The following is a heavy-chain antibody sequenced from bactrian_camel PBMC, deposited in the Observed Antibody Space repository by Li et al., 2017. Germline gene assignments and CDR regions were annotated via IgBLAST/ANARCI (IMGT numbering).Heavy chain of an antibody. D-gene: IGHD1*01. J-gene: IGHJ4*01. CDR2: ISGGGGTT. CDR3: TKGIVNSWLTNH. Sequence: QVQLVESGGGLVQPGGSLRLSCAASGFSFSIYWMYWVRQAPGKGLEWVSSISGGGGTTYYSESVKGRFTISRDNAKSSLYLELNSLKIEDTALYFCTKGIVNSWLTNHWGQGTQVTVS. V-gene: IGHV3S1*01. CDR1: GFSFSIYW.